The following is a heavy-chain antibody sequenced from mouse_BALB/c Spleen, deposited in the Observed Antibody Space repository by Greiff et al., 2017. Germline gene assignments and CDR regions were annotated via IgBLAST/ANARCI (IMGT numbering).Heavy chain of an antibody. CDR1: GFTFSDYY. Sequence: EVMLVESGGGLVKPGGSLKLSCAASGFTFSDYYMYWVRQTPEKRLEWVATISDGGSYTYYPDSVKGRFTISRDNAKNNLYLQMSSLKSEDTAMYYCARGDYGYDGGAWFAYWGQGTLVTVSA. CDR3: ARGDYGYDGGAWFAY. V-gene: IGHV5-4*02. CDR2: ISDGGSYT. J-gene: IGHJ3*01. D-gene: IGHD2-2*01.